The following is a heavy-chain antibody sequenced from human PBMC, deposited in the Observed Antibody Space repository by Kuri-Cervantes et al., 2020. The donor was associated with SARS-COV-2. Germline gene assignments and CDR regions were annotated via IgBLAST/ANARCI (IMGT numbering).Heavy chain of an antibody. CDR3: ARGRQWLALYYFDY. J-gene: IGHJ4*02. D-gene: IGHD6-19*01. V-gene: IGHV3-7*01. Sequence: GESLKISCAASGFTFSSYWMSWVRQAPGKGLGWVANIKQDGSEKYYVDSVKGRFTISRDNAKNSLYLQMNSLRAEDTAVYYCARGRQWLALYYFDYWGQGTLVTVSS. CDR2: IKQDGSEK. CDR1: GFTFSSYW.